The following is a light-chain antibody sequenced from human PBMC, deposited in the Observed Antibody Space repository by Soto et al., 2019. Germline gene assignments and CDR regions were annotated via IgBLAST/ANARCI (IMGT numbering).Light chain of an antibody. V-gene: IGKV3-15*01. CDR1: QSISTN. CDR2: GAS. Sequence: EIVMTQSPATLSVSPGERATLSCRASQSISTNLAWYHQKPGQAPLLLIYGASTRATGIPDRFSGSGSGTEFTLTISSLQSEDFAVCSCQQYNSWPRTFGQGTKVEVK. J-gene: IGKJ1*01. CDR3: QQYNSWPRT.